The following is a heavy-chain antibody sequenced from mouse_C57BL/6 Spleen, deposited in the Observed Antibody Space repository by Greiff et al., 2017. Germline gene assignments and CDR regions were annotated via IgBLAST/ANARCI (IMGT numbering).Heavy chain of an antibody. Sequence: QVQLQQPGAELVMPGASVKLSCKASGYTFTSYWMHWVKQRPGQGLEWIGEIDPSDSYTNYNQKFKGKSTLTVDKSSSTAYMQLSSLTSEDSAVYYCARSGGYDGIFAYWGQGTLVTVSA. D-gene: IGHD2-2*01. J-gene: IGHJ3*01. V-gene: IGHV1-69*01. CDR2: IDPSDSYT. CDR1: GYTFTSYW. CDR3: ARSGGYDGIFAY.